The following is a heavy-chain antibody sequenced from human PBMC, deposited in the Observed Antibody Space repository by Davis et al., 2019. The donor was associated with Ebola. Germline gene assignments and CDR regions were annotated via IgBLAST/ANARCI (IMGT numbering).Heavy chain of an antibody. V-gene: IGHV1-18*04. CDR2: ISDFARTT. CDR1: GFTFSTHG. J-gene: IGHJ6*02. Sequence: AASVKVSCKASGFTFSTHGISWVRQAPGQGLEWMGWISDFARTTNYAQKFQGRVTMTTDTSTRTAYMELRGLRSDDTAVYYCARAPRRTEDLVHAMDVWGQGTTVTVSS. CDR3: ARAPRRTEDLVHAMDV. D-gene: IGHD3/OR15-3a*01.